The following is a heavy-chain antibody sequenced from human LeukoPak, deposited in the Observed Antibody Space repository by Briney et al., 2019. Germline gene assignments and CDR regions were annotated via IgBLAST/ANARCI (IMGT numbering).Heavy chain of an antibody. V-gene: IGHV4-4*09. CDR2: TSTSGST. CDR3: ARELLGAFDI. J-gene: IGHJ3*02. D-gene: IGHD2-15*01. CDR1: GASIHNNY. Sequence: PSGTLSLTCTVSGASIHNNYWSWVRQPPGQGLEWIGYTSTSGSTNYNPSLKSRGTISVDTSKKEFSLKLTSITAADTAVYYCARELLGAFDIWGQGAMVSVSS.